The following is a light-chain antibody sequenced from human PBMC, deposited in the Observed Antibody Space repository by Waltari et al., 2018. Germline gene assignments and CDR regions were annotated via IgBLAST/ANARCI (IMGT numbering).Light chain of an antibody. J-gene: IGKJ4*01. V-gene: IGKV4-1*01. CDR1: QSILNSSNNKNY. CDR2: WSS. Sequence: DTVLTQSPASLAVSLGESATISSNSSQSILNSSNNKNYLAWYQLKPGQPPRLLIHWSSSRHSGVPDRFTGSGSGTDFSLTINTLQPEDVAVYSCQQYFESPLTFGGGTRVEI. CDR3: QQYFESPLT.